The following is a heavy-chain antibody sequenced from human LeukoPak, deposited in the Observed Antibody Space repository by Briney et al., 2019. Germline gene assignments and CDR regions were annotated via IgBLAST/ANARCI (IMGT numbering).Heavy chain of an antibody. D-gene: IGHD6-19*01. J-gene: IGHJ3*01. CDR3: ARVAVAGEII. V-gene: IGHV4-59*12. CDR1: GGSISSYY. Sequence: NPSETLSLTCTVSGGSISSYYWSWIRQPPGKGLEWIGYIYYSGSTNYNPSLKSRVTISVDTSKNQFSLKLSSVTAADTAVYYCARVAVAGEIIWGQGTMVTVSS. CDR2: IYYSGST.